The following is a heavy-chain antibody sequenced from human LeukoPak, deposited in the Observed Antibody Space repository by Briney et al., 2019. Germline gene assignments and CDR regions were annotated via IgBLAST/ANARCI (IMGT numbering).Heavy chain of an antibody. Sequence: ASVKVSCKASGYTFTRYAMNWVRQAPGQGLEWMGWINTNTGNPTYAQVFTGRFVFSLDTSVSTAYLQISSLKAEDTAVYYCARDYTSYYYYYYMDVWGKGTTVTVSS. CDR1: GYTFTRYA. CDR2: INTNTGNP. D-gene: IGHD3-16*01. CDR3: ARDYTSYYYYYYMDV. J-gene: IGHJ6*03. V-gene: IGHV7-4-1*02.